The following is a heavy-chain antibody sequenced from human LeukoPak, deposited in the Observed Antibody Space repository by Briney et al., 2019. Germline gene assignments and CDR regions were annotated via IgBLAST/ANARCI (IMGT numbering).Heavy chain of an antibody. CDR2: IIPIFGTA. V-gene: IGHV1-69*13. CDR3: ARGGYSSSWYSSYYYMDV. Sequence: ASVKVSCKASGGTFSSYAISWVRQAPGQGLEWMGGIIPIFGTANYAQKFQGRVTITADESTSTAYMELSSLRSEDTAVYYCARGGYSSSWYSSYYYMDVWGKGTTVTISS. J-gene: IGHJ6*03. CDR1: GGTFSSYA. D-gene: IGHD6-13*01.